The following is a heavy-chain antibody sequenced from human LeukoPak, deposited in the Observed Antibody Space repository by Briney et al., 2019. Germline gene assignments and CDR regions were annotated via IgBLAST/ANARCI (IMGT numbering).Heavy chain of an antibody. CDR3: ANRRPYCGGDCYSGRYYYYGMDV. V-gene: IGHV3-23*01. D-gene: IGHD2-21*02. CDR1: GFTFSSYA. Sequence: QPGGSLRLSCAASGFTFSSYAMSWVRQAPGKGLEWVSTISGSGGNTYYADSVKGRFTVSRDNSKTTLYLHMHSLRAEDTAVYDCANRRPYCGGDCYSGRYYYYGMDVWGQGTTVTVSS. J-gene: IGHJ6*02. CDR2: ISGSGGNT.